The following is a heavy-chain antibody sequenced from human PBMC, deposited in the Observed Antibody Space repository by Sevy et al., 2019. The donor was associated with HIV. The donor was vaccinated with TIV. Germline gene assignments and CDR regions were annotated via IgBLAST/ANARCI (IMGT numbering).Heavy chain of an antibody. CDR3: ARRKGGYYDSSGTFDY. V-gene: IGHV4-39*01. J-gene: IGHJ4*02. Sequence: SETLSLTCTVSGGSISSSSYYWGWIRQPPGKGLEWIGSIYYSGSTYYNPSLKSRVTISVDTSKNQCSLKLSSVTAADTAVYYCARRKGGYYDSSGTFDYWGQGTLVTVSS. CDR2: IYYSGST. D-gene: IGHD3-22*01. CDR1: GGSISSSSYY.